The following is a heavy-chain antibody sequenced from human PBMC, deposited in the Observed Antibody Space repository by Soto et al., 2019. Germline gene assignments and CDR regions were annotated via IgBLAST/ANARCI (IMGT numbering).Heavy chain of an antibody. V-gene: IGHV1-18*04. D-gene: IGHD3-16*01. J-gene: IGHJ6*02. CDR2: ISAYNGNT. Sequence: EASVKVSCKASGYTFTSYGISWVRQAPGQGLEWMGWISAYNGNTNYAQKLQGRVTMTTDTSTSTAYMELRSLRSDDTAVYYCARDRRGRLGYYYGMDVWGQGTTVTVSS. CDR3: ARDRRGRLGYYYGMDV. CDR1: GYTFTSYG.